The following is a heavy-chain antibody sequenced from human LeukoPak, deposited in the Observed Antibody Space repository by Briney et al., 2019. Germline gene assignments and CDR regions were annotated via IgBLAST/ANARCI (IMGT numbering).Heavy chain of an antibody. CDR1: GFTFSSYS. D-gene: IGHD2-2*01. J-gene: IGHJ4*02. Sequence: GGSLRLSCTASGFTFSSYSMNWVRQAPGKGLEWVSYISSTGSNIYYADSVKGRFTISRDNARNSLSLLMNSLRSEDTAVYYCARGSTREEFDYWGQGTPVTVSS. CDR3: ARGSTREEFDY. V-gene: IGHV3-48*01. CDR2: ISSTGSNI.